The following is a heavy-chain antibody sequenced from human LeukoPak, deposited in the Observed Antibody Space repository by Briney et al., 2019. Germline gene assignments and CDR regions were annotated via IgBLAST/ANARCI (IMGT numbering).Heavy chain of an antibody. CDR1: GFTFGDYA. D-gene: IGHD3-3*01. CDR2: IRSKDYGGTT. CDR3: TRGASSYYDFWSGYVFDY. J-gene: IGHJ4*02. V-gene: IGHV3-49*03. Sequence: PGGSLRLSCTASGFTFGDYAMNWFRQAPGKGLEWVGFIRSKDYGGTTEYAASVKGRFTISRDDSKSIAYLQMNSLKTEDTAVYFCTRGASSYYDFWSGYVFDYWGQGTLVTVSS.